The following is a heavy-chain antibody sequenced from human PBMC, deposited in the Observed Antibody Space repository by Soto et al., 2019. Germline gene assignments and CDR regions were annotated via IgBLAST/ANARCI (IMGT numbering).Heavy chain of an antibody. V-gene: IGHV3-23*01. Sequence: EVQVLESGGDLVQPGGSLRLSCEVSGFTLSNYAMTWVRQVPGKGLEWVASISSGGGSSHADSVKGRFTISRDNSKNTVYLQMNSLRDEDTAVYYCGRDPNGDYVGAFDFCGQGTMVAVSS. J-gene: IGHJ3*01. CDR3: GRDPNGDYVGAFDF. CDR1: GFTLSNYA. CDR2: SISSGGGS. D-gene: IGHD4-17*01.